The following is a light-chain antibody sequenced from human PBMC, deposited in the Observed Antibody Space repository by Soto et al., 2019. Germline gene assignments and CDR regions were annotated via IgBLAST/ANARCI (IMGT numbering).Light chain of an antibody. CDR2: TAS. V-gene: IGKV1-9*01. Sequence: DLQLTQSPSFLSASVGDRVTITCRASQGISSYLAWYQQKPGKATSLLIYTASTLQSGGQSRFSGSGSVTEFTLTISSLQPEDFATYYCQQHNSYPVTFGGGTKVEIK. CDR3: QQHNSYPVT. J-gene: IGKJ4*01. CDR1: QGISSY.